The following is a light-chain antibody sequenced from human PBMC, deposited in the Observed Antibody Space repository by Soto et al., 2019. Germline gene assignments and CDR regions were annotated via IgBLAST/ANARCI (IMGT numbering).Light chain of an antibody. CDR2: DAS. CDR1: QSVGTY. V-gene: IGKV3-11*01. J-gene: IGKJ3*01. Sequence: EVVLTQAPATLSLSPGERATLSCRASQSVGTYLAWYQQKPGQPPRLLIYDASNRATGIPARFSGSGSETDFTLTISSLEPEDSAVYYCQQRSNWPPWTFGPGTKVDF. CDR3: QQRSNWPPWT.